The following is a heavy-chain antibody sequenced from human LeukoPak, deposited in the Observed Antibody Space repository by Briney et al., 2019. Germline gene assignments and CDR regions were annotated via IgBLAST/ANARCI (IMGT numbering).Heavy chain of an antibody. V-gene: IGHV3-23*01. D-gene: IGHD6-13*01. CDR1: GFTFSSYA. CDR2: IIRSGFTT. Sequence: GXSLRLSCAASGFTFSSYAMSWVRQAPGKGLEWVSAIIRSGFTTYCAASVKRRFTISRDNSKNTLHLQMNSLRAEDTAVYYCARGGYSSSWYRFDYWGQGTLVTVSS. J-gene: IGHJ4*02. CDR3: ARGGYSSSWYRFDY.